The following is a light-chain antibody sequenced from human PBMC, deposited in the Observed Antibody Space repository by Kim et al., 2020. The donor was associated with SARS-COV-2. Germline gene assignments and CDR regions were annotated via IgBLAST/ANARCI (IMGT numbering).Light chain of an antibody. CDR2: QDT. CDR1: KLGDKY. CDR3: QTWDTNSAV. V-gene: IGLV3-1*01. J-gene: IGLJ2*01. Sequence: VSPGQTATITCSGDKLGDKYASWYQQKPGQSPVMLIYQDTKRPSGIPERFSGSNSGNTATLTISGTQAMDEAEYFCQTWDTNSAVFGGGTKLTVL.